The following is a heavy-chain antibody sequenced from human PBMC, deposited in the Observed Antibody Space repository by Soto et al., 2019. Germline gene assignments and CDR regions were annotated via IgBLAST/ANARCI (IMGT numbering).Heavy chain of an antibody. CDR2: ISYDGSRT. Sequence: QVQVVESGGGVVQPGRSLRLSCAASGFTLSTYAMHWVRQAPGKGLEWLAVISYDGSRTHYAGSMEGRFTISRDTSKNTLYLQMNSLRPEGTAVYFCGRDKNSGYYRTADYWGQGTLVTVSS. J-gene: IGHJ4*02. CDR1: GFTLSTYA. V-gene: IGHV3-30-3*01. CDR3: GRDKNSGYYRTADY. D-gene: IGHD3-22*01.